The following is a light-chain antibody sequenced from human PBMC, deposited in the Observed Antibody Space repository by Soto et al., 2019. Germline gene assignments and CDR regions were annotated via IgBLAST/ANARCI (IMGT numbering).Light chain of an antibody. CDR3: QQYINWPAYS. CDR2: GAS. J-gene: IGKJ2*01. CDR1: QSVGTS. Sequence: EIVMTQSPATLSLSPGEGATLSSRASQSVGTSLAWYQQKPGQPPRILIFGASTRITGIPARFSGSGSGTEFILTISSLHSEDFAVYYWQQYINWPAYSFGPGTKLEIK. V-gene: IGKV3-15*01.